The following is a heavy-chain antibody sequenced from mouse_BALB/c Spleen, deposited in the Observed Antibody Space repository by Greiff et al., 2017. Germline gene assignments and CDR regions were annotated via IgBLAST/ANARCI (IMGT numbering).Heavy chain of an antibody. CDR3: ARLLRYYAMDY. V-gene: IGHV5-17*02. CDR1: GFTFSSFG. D-gene: IGHD1-1*01. Sequence: EVQLVESGGGLVQPGGSRKLSCAASGFTFSSFGMHWVRQAPEKGLEWVAYISSGSSTIYYADTVKGRFTISRDNPKNTLFLQMTSLRSEDTAMYYCARLLRYYAMDYWGQGTSVTVSS. J-gene: IGHJ4*01. CDR2: ISSGSSTI.